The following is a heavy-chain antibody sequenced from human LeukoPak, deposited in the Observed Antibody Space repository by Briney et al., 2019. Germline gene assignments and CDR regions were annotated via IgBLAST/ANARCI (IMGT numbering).Heavy chain of an antibody. CDR3: ARDQRVTGRPDIDY. D-gene: IGHD6-6*01. V-gene: IGHV3-74*03. Sequence: GGSLRLSCAASGFTFRNHWMHWVRQTPGKGLVWVSRIRSDGSSTTYADSVKGRFTISRDNAKNTLYLQMNNLRAEDTAMYYCARDQRVTGRPDIDYWGQGTLVIVSS. J-gene: IGHJ4*02. CDR2: IRSDGSST. CDR1: GFTFRNHW.